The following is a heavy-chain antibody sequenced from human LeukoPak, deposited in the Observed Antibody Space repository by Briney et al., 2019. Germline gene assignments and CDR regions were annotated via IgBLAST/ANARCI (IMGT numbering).Heavy chain of an antibody. Sequence: GGSLRLSCAASGFSFSDYYMSWMRQAPGKGLEWVSYISSSSSYTNYADSVKGRFSISRDNAKNSLYLQMNSLRDEDTAVYFCARGHPSNYYDTSGYYSLDYWGQGTLVTVSS. D-gene: IGHD3-22*01. CDR2: ISSSSSYT. CDR3: ARGHPSNYYDTSGYYSLDY. V-gene: IGHV3-11*06. J-gene: IGHJ4*02. CDR1: GFSFSDYY.